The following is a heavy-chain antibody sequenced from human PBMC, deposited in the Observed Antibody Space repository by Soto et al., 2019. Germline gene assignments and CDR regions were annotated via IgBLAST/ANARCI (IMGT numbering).Heavy chain of an antibody. CDR3: AKGLRRLLRTQYYYGLDV. D-gene: IGHD3-16*01. J-gene: IGHJ6*02. CDR2: ISGSGGNT. Sequence: EVQLLESGGGLVQPGGSLRLSCAASGFTFSPYAMTWVRQAPGKGLEWVSSISGSGGNTNYADSVKGRFTVSRDNSKTTLCLQMNSLTEEDTAIYYCAKGLRRLLRTQYYYGLDVWGRGTTVTVSS. CDR1: GFTFSPYA. V-gene: IGHV3-23*01.